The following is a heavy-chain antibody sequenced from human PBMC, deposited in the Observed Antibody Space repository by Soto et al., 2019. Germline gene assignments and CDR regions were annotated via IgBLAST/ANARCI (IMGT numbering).Heavy chain of an antibody. Sequence: GGSLRLSCAASGFTFSSYSMNWVRQAPWKGLEWVSSISSSSSYIYYADSVKGRFTISRDNAKNSLYLQMNSLRAEDTAVYYCATHTVTTFYAFDIWGQGTMVTVSS. J-gene: IGHJ3*02. CDR1: GFTFSSYS. CDR3: ATHTVTTFYAFDI. CDR2: ISSSSSYI. V-gene: IGHV3-21*01. D-gene: IGHD4-17*01.